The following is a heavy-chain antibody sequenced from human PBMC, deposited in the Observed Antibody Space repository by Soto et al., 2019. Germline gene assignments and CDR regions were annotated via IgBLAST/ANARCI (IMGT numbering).Heavy chain of an antibody. D-gene: IGHD6-6*01. CDR2: IYYSGST. V-gene: IGHV4-59*01. CDR3: ALWRSCSSAEGYYYYGMDV. J-gene: IGHJ6*02. Sequence: SETLSLTCTVSGGSISSYYWSWIRQPPGKGLEWIGYIYYSGSTNYNPSLKSRVTISVDTSTNQFSLKLSSVTAADTAVYYCALWRSCSSAEGYYYYGMDVWGQGTTVTVSS. CDR1: GGSISSYY.